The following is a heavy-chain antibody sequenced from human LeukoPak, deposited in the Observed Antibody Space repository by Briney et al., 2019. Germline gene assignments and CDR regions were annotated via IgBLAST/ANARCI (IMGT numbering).Heavy chain of an antibody. CDR3: ARLGYCSSTSCYYFDY. D-gene: IGHD2-2*01. V-gene: IGHV4-34*01. J-gene: IGHJ4*02. Sequence: NPSETLSLTCAVYGGSFSGYYWSWIRQPPGKGLEWIGEINHSGSTNYNPSLKSRVTISVDTSKNQFSLKLSSVTAADTAVYYCARLGYCSSTSCYYFDYWGQGTLVTVSS. CDR1: GGSFSGYY. CDR2: INHSGST.